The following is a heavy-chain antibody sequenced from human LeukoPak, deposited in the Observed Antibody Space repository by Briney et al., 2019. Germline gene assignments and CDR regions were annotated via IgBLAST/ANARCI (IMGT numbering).Heavy chain of an antibody. CDR1: GFTFSSYA. J-gene: IGHJ4*02. CDR2: ISSSSSYI. V-gene: IGHV3-21*01. D-gene: IGHD6-13*01. CDR3: ARIWSYSSPHQADY. Sequence: PGGSLRLSCAASGFTFSSYAMSWVRQAPGKGLEWVSSISSSSSYIYYADSVKGRFTISRDNAKNSLYLQMNSLRAEDTAVYYCARIWSYSSPHQADYWGQGTLVTVSS.